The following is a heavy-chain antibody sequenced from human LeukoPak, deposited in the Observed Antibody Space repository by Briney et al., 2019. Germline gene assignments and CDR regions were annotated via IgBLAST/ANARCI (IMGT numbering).Heavy chain of an antibody. CDR3: ARKGGYDILTGPFDP. D-gene: IGHD3-9*01. Sequence: SETLSLTCAVSGYSISSSNWWGWIRQPPGKGLEWIAYIYYSGSIYYNPSLKSRVTMSVDTSKNQFSLRLSSVTAVDTAVYYCARKGGYDILTGPFDPCGQGTLVTVSS. V-gene: IGHV4-28*05. CDR2: IYYSGSI. CDR1: GYSISSSNW. J-gene: IGHJ5*02.